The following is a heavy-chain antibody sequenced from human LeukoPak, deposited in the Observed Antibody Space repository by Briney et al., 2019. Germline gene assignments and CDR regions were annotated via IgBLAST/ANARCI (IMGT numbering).Heavy chain of an antibody. CDR1: GGPNSSYY. Sequence: SDTLSLTCTVSGGPNSSYYWSWLRQSPGKGLEWIGYIYYSGRTNYNPSLKSRVAISVDTSKNQFSLKLSSVNAADTAVYYCARVGLPPGGAFDIWGQGTMVTVSS. V-gene: IGHV4-59*07. J-gene: IGHJ3*02. D-gene: IGHD1-26*01. CDR2: IYYSGRT. CDR3: ARVGLPPGGAFDI.